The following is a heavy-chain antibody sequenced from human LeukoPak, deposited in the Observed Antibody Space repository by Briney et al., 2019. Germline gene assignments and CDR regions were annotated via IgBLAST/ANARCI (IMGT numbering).Heavy chain of an antibody. CDR2: IIPIFGTA. J-gene: IGHJ5*02. V-gene: IGHV1-69*05. Sequence: SVKVSCKASGGTFSSYAISWVRQAPGQGLEWMGGIIPIFGTANYAQKFQGRVTITTDESTSTAYMELSSLRSEDTAVYYCARVGGYCNSTSCFPRDINWFDPWGQGTLVTVSS. D-gene: IGHD2-2*01. CDR3: ARVGGYCNSTSCFPRDINWFDP. CDR1: GGTFSSYA.